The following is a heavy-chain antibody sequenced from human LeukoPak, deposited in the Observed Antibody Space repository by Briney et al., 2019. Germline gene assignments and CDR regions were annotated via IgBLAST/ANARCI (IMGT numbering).Heavy chain of an antibody. Sequence: AASVKVSCKASGYTFTSYGISWVRQAPGQGLEWMGWISAYNGNTNYAQKLQGRVTMTTDTSTSTAYTELRSLRSDDTAVYYCAREESWDSSGWLGYYYYGMDVWGQGTTVTVSS. CDR3: AREESWDSSGWLGYYYYGMDV. J-gene: IGHJ6*02. CDR2: ISAYNGNT. D-gene: IGHD6-19*01. CDR1: GYTFTSYG. V-gene: IGHV1-18*01.